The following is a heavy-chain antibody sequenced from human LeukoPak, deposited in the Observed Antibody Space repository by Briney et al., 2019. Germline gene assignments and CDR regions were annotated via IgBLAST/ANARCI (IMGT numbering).Heavy chain of an antibody. D-gene: IGHD6-19*01. CDR1: GYSFATYW. V-gene: IGHV5-51*01. CDR2: IYPGDSDT. J-gene: IGHJ5*02. CDR3: ARRGSGWYNWFDP. Sequence: GESLKISCKGSGYSFATYWIGWMRQTPGKGLEWMGIIYPGDSDTRYSPSFQGQVTISADKSISTAYLQWSSLKASDTAMYYCARRGSGWYNWFDPWGQGTLVTVSS.